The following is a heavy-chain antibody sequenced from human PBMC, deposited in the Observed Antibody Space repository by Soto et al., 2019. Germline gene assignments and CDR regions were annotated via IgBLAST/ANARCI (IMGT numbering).Heavy chain of an antibody. J-gene: IGHJ4*02. CDR1: GFTFSTYG. CDR3: AKDLTDYDFWSGYHY. CDR2: ISYDGSKK. V-gene: IGHV3-30*18. Sequence: QVQLVESGGGVVQPGRSLRLSCAASGFTFSTYGRHWVRQVPGKGLEWGAVISYDGSKKYYADSVKGRFTISRDNSKNTLYLQMNSLRPEDTAVYYCAKDLTDYDFWSGYHYWGQGTLVTVSS. D-gene: IGHD3-3*01.